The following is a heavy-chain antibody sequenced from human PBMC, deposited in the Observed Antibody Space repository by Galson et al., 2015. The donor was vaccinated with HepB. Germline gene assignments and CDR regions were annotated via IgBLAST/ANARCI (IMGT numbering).Heavy chain of an antibody. V-gene: IGHV3-33*06. CDR1: GFTFTSYG. CDR3: AKDHKKYYDYWSRLYQNNQYTYYYMDV. Sequence: SLRLSCAASGFTFTSYGMHWVRQAPGKGLEWVAVIWYDGSNKYYGDSVKGRFTISRDNSKNTVYLQMNTLRAEDTAVYYCAKDHKKYYDYWSRLYQNNQYTYYYMDVWGKGTTVTVSS. J-gene: IGHJ6*03. D-gene: IGHD3-3*01. CDR2: IWYDGSNK.